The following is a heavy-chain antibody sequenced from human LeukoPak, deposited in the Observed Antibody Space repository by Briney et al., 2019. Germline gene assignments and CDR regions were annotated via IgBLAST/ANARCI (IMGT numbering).Heavy chain of an antibody. CDR3: ARPKYSSGWYYYYGMDV. Sequence: ASVKVSCKASGYTFTSYGISWVRQAPGQGLEWMGWISAYNGNTNYARKLQGRVTMTTDTSTSTAYMELRSLRSDDTAVYYRARPKYSSGWYYYYGMDVWGQGTTVTVSS. CDR1: GYTFTSYG. D-gene: IGHD6-19*01. V-gene: IGHV1-18*01. J-gene: IGHJ6*02. CDR2: ISAYNGNT.